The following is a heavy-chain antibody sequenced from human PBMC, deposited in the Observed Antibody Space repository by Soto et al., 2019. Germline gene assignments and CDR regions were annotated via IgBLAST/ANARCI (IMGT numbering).Heavy chain of an antibody. CDR3: ARNTTPRPHY. CDR2: ISSSGDSP. J-gene: IGHJ4*02. CDR1: GFTFSKYA. D-gene: IGHD1-1*01. Sequence: EVQLLESGGGLVQPGGSLRLSWAASGFTFSKYAMSWVRQAPGKGLEWVSAISSSGDSPYYADSVKGRFTVSRDNSKNTLYLQINSLRVEATAIYYSARNTTPRPHYWGQLTLFTVSS. V-gene: IGHV3-23*01.